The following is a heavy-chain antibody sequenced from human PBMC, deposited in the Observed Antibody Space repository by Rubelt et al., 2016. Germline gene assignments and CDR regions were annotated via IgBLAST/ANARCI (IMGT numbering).Heavy chain of an antibody. CDR3: AIYDFWSGYYLDY. CDR1: GYSFTSYW. Sequence: EVQLVQSGAEVKKPGESLRISCKGSGYSFTSYWISWVRQMPGKGLEWMGRIDPSDSYTNYSPPFQGHVTISADKSSSTAYLQWSSLKASDTAMYYCAIYDFWSGYYLDYWGQGTLVTVSS. D-gene: IGHD3-3*01. CDR2: IDPSDSYT. J-gene: IGHJ4*02. V-gene: IGHV5-10-1*03.